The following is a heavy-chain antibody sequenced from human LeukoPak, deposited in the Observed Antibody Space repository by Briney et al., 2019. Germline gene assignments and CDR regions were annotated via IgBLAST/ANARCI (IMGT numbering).Heavy chain of an antibody. J-gene: IGHJ2*01. V-gene: IGHV3-23*01. CDR2: ISGSGGST. CDR1: GFTFSSYA. D-gene: IGHD3-9*01. CDR3: AKVRASYYDILTGYSDWYFDL. Sequence: GGSLRLSCAASGFTFSSYAMSWVRQAPGKGLERVSAISGSGGSTYYADSVKGRFTISRDNSKNTLYLQMNSLRAEDTAVYYCAKVRASYYDILTGYSDWYFDLWGRGTLVTVSS.